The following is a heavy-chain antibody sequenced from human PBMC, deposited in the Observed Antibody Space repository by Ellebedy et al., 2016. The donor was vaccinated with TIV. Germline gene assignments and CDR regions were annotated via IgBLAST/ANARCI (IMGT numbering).Heavy chain of an antibody. J-gene: IGHJ3*02. Sequence: SETLSLXXTVSGYSISSGYYWGWIRQPPGKGLEWIGEINHSGSTNYNPSLKSRVTISVDTSKNQFSLKLSSVTAADTAVYYCARRILGGKTWIQQRAFDIWGQGTMVTVSS. D-gene: IGHD5-18*01. CDR2: INHSGST. CDR3: ARRILGGKTWIQQRAFDI. V-gene: IGHV4-38-2*02. CDR1: GYSISSGYY.